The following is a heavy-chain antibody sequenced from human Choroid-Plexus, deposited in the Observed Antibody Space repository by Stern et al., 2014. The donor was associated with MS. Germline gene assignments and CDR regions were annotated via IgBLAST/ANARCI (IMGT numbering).Heavy chain of an antibody. V-gene: IGHV3-30*18. Sequence: VQLXXSGGGVVQPGRPLRLSCVASGFTFGSCAMHWVRQAPGKGLEWVGGVSHDGSYKYYADSVKGRFTISRDNSQNTLYMQMSSLRPEDTAVYYCAKDRQYLTYFFDHWGQGSLVTVSS. CDR3: AKDRQYLTYFFDH. J-gene: IGHJ5*02. CDR1: GFTFGSCA. D-gene: IGHD2/OR15-2a*01. CDR2: VSHDGSYK.